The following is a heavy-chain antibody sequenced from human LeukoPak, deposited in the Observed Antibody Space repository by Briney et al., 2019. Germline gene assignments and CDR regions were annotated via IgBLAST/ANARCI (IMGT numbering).Heavy chain of an antibody. V-gene: IGHV3-74*01. CDR3: ARESGFCSSTCCYLPDDY. D-gene: IGHD2-2*01. Sequence: GGPLTLSCAASEFTFSSYWMHWVRQGPGKGLVWVTRINTDGTSTRHADSVKGRFTISRDNGENTLYLQMNSLRAEDTAVYYCARESGFCSSTCCYLPDDYWGQGTLVTVSS. CDR1: EFTFSSYW. CDR2: INTDGTST. J-gene: IGHJ4*02.